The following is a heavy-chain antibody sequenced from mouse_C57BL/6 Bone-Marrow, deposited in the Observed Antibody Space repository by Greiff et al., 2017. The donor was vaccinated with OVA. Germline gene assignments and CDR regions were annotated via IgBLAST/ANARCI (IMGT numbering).Heavy chain of an antibody. D-gene: IGHD1-1*01. V-gene: IGHV14-4*01. CDR1: GFNIKDDY. Sequence: VQLQQSGAELVRPGASVKLSCTASGFNIKDDYMHWVKQRPEQGLEWIGWIDPENGDTAYASKFQGKATITADTSSNTAYLQLSSLTSEDTAVYYCTSIYYYGSSSWFAYWGQGTLVTVSA. J-gene: IGHJ3*01. CDR3: TSIYYYGSSSWFAY. CDR2: IDPENGDT.